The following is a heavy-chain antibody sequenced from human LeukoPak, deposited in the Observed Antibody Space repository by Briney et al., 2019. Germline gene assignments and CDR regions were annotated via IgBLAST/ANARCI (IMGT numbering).Heavy chain of an antibody. CDR2: INTNTGNP. CDR1: GYTFTSYA. V-gene: IGHV7-4-1*02. CDR3: ARDEYCTNGVCHFDY. D-gene: IGHD2-8*01. Sequence: GASVTVSCKASGYTFTSYAMNWVRQAPGQGLEWMGWINTNTGNPTYAQGFTGRFVFSLDTSVSTAYLQISSLKAEDTAVYYCARDEYCTNGVCHFDYWGQGTLVTVSS. J-gene: IGHJ4*02.